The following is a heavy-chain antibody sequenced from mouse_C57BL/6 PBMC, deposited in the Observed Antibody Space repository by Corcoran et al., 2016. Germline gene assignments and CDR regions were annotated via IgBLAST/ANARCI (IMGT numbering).Heavy chain of an antibody. CDR2: IYPGDGDT. Sequence: QVQLQQSGAELVKPGASVKISCKASGYAFSSYWMNWVKQRPGKGLEWIGQIYPGDGDTNYNGKFKGKATLTADKSSSTAYMQLSSLTSEDSAVYFCARNLRWLLRYCDVWGTGTTVTVSS. D-gene: IGHD2-3*01. V-gene: IGHV1-80*01. CDR3: ARNLRWLLRYCDV. J-gene: IGHJ1*03. CDR1: GYAFSSYW.